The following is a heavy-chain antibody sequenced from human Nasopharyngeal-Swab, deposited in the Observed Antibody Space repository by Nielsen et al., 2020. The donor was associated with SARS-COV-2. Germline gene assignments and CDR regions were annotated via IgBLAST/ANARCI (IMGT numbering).Heavy chain of an antibody. V-gene: IGHV3-23*01. D-gene: IGHD3-3*01. Sequence: GESLKISCAASGFTFSSYAMSWVRQAPGKGLEWVSAFSGSGGSTYYAHSVKGRFTISRDNPKNTLYLQMNSLRAEDTAVYYCAKDIEYYDFWSGHYYYYMDVWGKGTTVTVSS. J-gene: IGHJ6*03. CDR1: GFTFSSYA. CDR2: FSGSGGST. CDR3: AKDIEYYDFWSGHYYYYMDV.